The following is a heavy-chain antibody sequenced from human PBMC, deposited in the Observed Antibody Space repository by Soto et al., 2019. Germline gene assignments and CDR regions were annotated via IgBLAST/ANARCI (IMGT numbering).Heavy chain of an antibody. CDR3: AREWSAAGNYYGMDV. J-gene: IGHJ6*02. CDR1: GYTFTSYD. CDR2: MNTNNGYT. Sequence: ASVKVSCKTSGYTFTSYDINWVRQASGQGLEWVGWMNTNNGYTAYAPKFQGRVTVTRNTSIRTVYMELSSLRSEDTAVYYCAREWSAAGNYYGMDVWGQGTTVTVCS. D-gene: IGHD6-13*01. V-gene: IGHV1-8*01.